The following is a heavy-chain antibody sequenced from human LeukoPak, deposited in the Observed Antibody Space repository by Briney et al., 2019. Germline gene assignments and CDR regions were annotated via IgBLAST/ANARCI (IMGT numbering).Heavy chain of an antibody. CDR2: INHSGST. D-gene: IGHD2-21*02. CDR3: AKSLYCGGDCS. CDR1: GGPFSTYY. J-gene: IGHJ5*02. V-gene: IGHV4-34*01. Sequence: PSETLSLTCAVYGGPFSTYYWSWLRQPPGKGLEWIGEINHSGSTKYNPSLKSRVTLSLDTSKNQFSLRLTSVTAADTAVYYCAKSLYCGGDCSWGQGTLVTVSS.